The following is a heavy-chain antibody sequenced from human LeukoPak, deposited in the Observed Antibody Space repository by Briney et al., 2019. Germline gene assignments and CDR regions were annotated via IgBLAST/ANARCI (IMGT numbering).Heavy chain of an antibody. D-gene: IGHD3-9*01. CDR2: INHSGST. J-gene: IGHJ5*02. CDR3: ARGRSNYDILTGYSRKNWFDP. CDR1: GGSFSGYY. Sequence: SETLSLTCAVYGGSFSGYYWSWIRQPPGKGLEWIEEINHSGSTNYNPSLKSRVTISVDTSKNQFSLKLSSVTAADTAVYYCARGRSNYDILTGYSRKNWFDPWGQGTLVTVSS. V-gene: IGHV4-34*01.